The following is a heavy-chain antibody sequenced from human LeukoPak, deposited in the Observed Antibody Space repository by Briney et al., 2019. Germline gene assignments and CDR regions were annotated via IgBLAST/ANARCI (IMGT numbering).Heavy chain of an antibody. D-gene: IGHD4-17*01. CDR3: AKDLATVTTHYYYGMDV. Sequence: RSLRLSFAAPGFTFSSYGMHWVRQAPGKGLAWAAVIAHDGSNKYYADSVNGRFTISRDNSKNTLYLQMNSLRAEDMAVYYCAKDLATVTTHYYYGMDVWGQGTTVTVSS. V-gene: IGHV3-30*18. CDR2: IAHDGSNK. J-gene: IGHJ6*02. CDR1: GFTFSSYG.